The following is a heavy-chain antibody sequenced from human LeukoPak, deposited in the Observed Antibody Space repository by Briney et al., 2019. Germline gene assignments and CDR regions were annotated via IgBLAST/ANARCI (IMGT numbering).Heavy chain of an antibody. CDR2: INPNSGGT. CDR1: GYTFTGYY. V-gene: IGHV1-2*02. J-gene: IGHJ6*03. Sequence: ASVKVSCKASGYTFTGYYMHWVRQAPGQGLEWMGWINPNSGGTNYAQKFQGRVTMTRDTSISTAYMELSRLRSDDTAVYYCARAERFLEWSLHYYYYMDVWGKGTTVTVSS. D-gene: IGHD3-3*01. CDR3: ARAERFLEWSLHYYYYMDV.